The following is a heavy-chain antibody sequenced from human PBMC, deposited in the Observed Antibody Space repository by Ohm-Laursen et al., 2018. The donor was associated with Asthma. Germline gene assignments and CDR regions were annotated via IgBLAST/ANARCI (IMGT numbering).Heavy chain of an antibody. D-gene: IGHD2-2*01. CDR2: GGSYYDGGLK. CDR3: TKDRYCSSAKCPTDY. J-gene: IGHJ4*02. Sequence: SLRLSCAASGFTFRSYAMHWVRQAPGKGLEWVAVGGSYYDGGLKYYADSVNGRFTVSRDDSKNTLYLQMNSLRAEDTAVYYCTKDRYCSSAKCPTDYWGQGTLVTVSS. CDR1: GFTFRSYA. V-gene: IGHV3-30-3*01.